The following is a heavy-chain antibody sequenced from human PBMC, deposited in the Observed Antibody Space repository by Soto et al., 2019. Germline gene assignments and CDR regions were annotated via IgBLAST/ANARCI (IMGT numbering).Heavy chain of an antibody. J-gene: IGHJ4*02. CDR3: ARGDILTGYSVDY. CDR2: IYYSGST. Sequence: SETLSLTCTVSGGSISSYYWSWIRQPPGKGLEWIGYIYYSGSTNYNPSLKSRATISVDTSKNQFSLKLSSVTSADTAVYYCARGDILTGYSVDYWGQGTLVTVSS. D-gene: IGHD3-9*01. V-gene: IGHV4-59*01. CDR1: GGSISSYY.